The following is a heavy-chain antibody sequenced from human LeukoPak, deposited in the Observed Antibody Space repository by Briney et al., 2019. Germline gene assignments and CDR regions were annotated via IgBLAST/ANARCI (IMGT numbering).Heavy chain of an antibody. D-gene: IGHD5-24*01. CDR1: GYTLTQLF. J-gene: IGHJ6*03. V-gene: IGHV1-18*01. CDR2: ISAYNGNT. CDR3: ARTAEMATITGHYYYYMDV. Sequence: ASVKVSCTVSGYTLTQLFMHWVRQAPGQGREWMGWISAYNGNTNYAKKLQGRVTMTTDTSTSTAYMELRSLRSDDTAVYYCARTAEMATITGHYYYYMDVWGKGTTVTISS.